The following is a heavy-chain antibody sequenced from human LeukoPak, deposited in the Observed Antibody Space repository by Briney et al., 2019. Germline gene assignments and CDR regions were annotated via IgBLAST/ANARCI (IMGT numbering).Heavy chain of an antibody. CDR1: GGSISSSSYY. CDR2: IYYSGST. CDR3: ARTVTYWYFDL. J-gene: IGHJ2*01. V-gene: IGHV4-39*01. D-gene: IGHD4-17*01. Sequence: SETLSLTCTVSGGSISSSSYYWGWIRQPPGKGLEWIGSIYYSGSTYYNPPLKSRVTISVDTSKNQFSLKLSSVTAADTAVYYCARTVTYWYFDLWGRGTLVTVSS.